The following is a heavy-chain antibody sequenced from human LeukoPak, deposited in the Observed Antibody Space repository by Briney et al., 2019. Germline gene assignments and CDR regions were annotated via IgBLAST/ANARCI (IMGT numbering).Heavy chain of an antibody. V-gene: IGHV1-8*01. D-gene: IGHD3-10*01. CDR3: ARGRMVRGVTKGRYLDY. Sequence: GASVKVSCKASGYTFTSYDINWVRQATGQGLEGMGWMNPNSGNTGYAQKFHGRVTMTRNTSISTAYMDLSSLRSGDTAVYYCARGRMVRGVTKGRYLDYWGQGTLVTVSS. J-gene: IGHJ4*02. CDR1: GYTFTSYD. CDR2: MNPNSGNT.